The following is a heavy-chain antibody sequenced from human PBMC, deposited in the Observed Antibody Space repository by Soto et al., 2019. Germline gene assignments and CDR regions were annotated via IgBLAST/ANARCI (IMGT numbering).Heavy chain of an antibody. D-gene: IGHD6-19*01. J-gene: IGHJ6*02. V-gene: IGHV5-51*01. CDR2: IYPGDSDT. CDR3: ARQGYSSGWSNYYYYGMDV. CDR1: GYSFTSYW. Sequence: EVQLVQSGAEVKKHGESLKISCKGSGYSFTSYWIGWVRQMPGKGLEWMGIIYPGDSDTRYSPSFQGQVTISADKSISTAYLQWSSLKASDTAMYYCARQGYSSGWSNYYYYGMDVWGQGTTVTVSS.